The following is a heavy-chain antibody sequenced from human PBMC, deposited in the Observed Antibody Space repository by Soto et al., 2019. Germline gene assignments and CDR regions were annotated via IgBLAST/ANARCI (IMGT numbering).Heavy chain of an antibody. CDR1: GGSISSGGYY. CDR3: ARVRSRYYDSSGSYFDY. D-gene: IGHD3-22*01. CDR2: IYYSGST. J-gene: IGHJ4*02. Sequence: SETLSLTCTVSGGSISSGGYYWSWIRQHPGKGLEWIGYIYYSGSTYYNPSLKSRVTISVDTSKNQFSLKLSPVTAADTAVYYCARVRSRYYDSSGSYFDYWGQGTLVTVSS. V-gene: IGHV4-31*03.